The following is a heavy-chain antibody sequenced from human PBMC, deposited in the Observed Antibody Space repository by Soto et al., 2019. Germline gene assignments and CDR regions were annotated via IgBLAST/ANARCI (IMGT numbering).Heavy chain of an antibody. CDR2: INQDGSEK. V-gene: IGHV3-7*01. J-gene: IGHJ4*02. CDR3: SRSLNS. Sequence: GGSLRLSCAASGFTFSTYWMDWVRQTPGKGLEWVADINQDGSEKNYVDSVKGRFTIYRDNAKNSLYLQMSSLTAEDSALYYCSRSLNSWGQGTLVTVSS. CDR1: GFTFSTYW.